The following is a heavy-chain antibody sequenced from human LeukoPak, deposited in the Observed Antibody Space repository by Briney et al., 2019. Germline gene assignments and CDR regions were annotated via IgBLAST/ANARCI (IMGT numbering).Heavy chain of an antibody. CDR2: IYYSGTT. Sequence: MPSETLSLTCTLSGDSISSYYWTWIRQPPGKGLEWIGYIYYSGTTNYNPSLKSRVTISIDTSRNQFSLKLSSVTAADTAVYYCASGRPLGFDYWGQGTLVTVSS. CDR1: GDSISSYY. D-gene: IGHD1-26*01. J-gene: IGHJ4*02. V-gene: IGHV4-59*01. CDR3: ASGRPLGFDY.